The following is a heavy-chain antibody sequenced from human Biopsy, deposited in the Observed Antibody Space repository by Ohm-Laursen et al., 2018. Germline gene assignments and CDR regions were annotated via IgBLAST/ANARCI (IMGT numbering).Heavy chain of an antibody. CDR1: GTSIITYY. J-gene: IGHJ2*01. V-gene: IGHV4-59*12. CDR2: IYFTGRT. Sequence: GTLSLTCSVSGTSIITYYWSWIRQPPGKALEWIGYIYFTGRTSYNPSLKSRVTMSVNTSKKQFSLRLSSVTAADTAVYYCASAGYNPDWNFDLWGRGTRVTVSS. CDR3: ASAGYNPDWNFDL. D-gene: IGHD5-24*01.